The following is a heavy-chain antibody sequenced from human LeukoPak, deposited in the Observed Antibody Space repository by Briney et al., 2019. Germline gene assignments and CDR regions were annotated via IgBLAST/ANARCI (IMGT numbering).Heavy chain of an antibody. CDR3: ARDRYYDILTGYYAHLFDY. CDR2: ISAYNGNT. CDR1: GYTFTSYG. J-gene: IGHJ4*02. Sequence: ASVKVSCKASGYTFTSYGISWVRQAPGQGLEWMGWISAYNGNTNYAQKLQGRVTMTTDTSTSTAYMELRSLRSDDTAVYYCARDRYYDILTGYYAHLFDYWGQGTLVTVSS. D-gene: IGHD3-9*01. V-gene: IGHV1-18*01.